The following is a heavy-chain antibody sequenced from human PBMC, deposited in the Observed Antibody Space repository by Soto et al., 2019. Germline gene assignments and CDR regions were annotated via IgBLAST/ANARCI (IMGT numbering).Heavy chain of an antibody. D-gene: IGHD2-2*01. CDR2: ISAYNGDT. V-gene: IGHV1-18*01. J-gene: IGHJ6*02. CDR3: ASGGVVPAEIYSYYGMDV. CDR1: GYTFINYG. Sequence: ASVKVSCKASGYTFINYGITWVRQAPGQGLEWMGWISAYNGDTNYAQKFRDRVTVTTDTSTSTAYMELRSLRSDDTAVYYCASGGVVPAEIYSYYGMDVWGQGTTVTVSS.